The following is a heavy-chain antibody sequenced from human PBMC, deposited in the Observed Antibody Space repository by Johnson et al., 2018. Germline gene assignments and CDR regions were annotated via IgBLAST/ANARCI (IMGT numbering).Heavy chain of an antibody. V-gene: IGHV3-7*01. Sequence: EVQLVETGGGLVQPGGSLRLSCAASGFAFSTYWMTWVRQAPGKGLEWVANIKQDGSKTNYVDSVKDRFTISRDDAKNSLFLQMNSLRSEDTAVHYCARVRVPPASSISYYDDYYMDGWGKGTTVTVSS. CDR3: ARVRVPPASSISYYDDYYMDG. D-gene: IGHD2-2*01. J-gene: IGHJ6*03. CDR1: GFAFSTYW. CDR2: IKQDGSKT.